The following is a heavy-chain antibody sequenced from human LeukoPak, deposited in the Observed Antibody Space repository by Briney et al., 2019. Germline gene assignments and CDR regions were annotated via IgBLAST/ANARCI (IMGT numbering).Heavy chain of an antibody. J-gene: IGHJ4*02. D-gene: IGHD6-6*01. CDR1: GYTFTSYY. CDR3: AGEGGIAARPMDY. V-gene: IGHV1-46*01. CDR2: ITPSGGST. Sequence: ASVKVSCKASGYTFTSYYIHWVRQAPGQGLEWMGIITPSGGSTSYAQKFQGRVTMTRDTSTSTVYMELSSLRSEDTAVYYCAGEGGIAARPMDYWGQGTLVTVSS.